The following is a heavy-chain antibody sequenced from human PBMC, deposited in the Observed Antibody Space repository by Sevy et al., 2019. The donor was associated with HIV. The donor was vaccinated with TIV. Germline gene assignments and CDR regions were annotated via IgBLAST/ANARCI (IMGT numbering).Heavy chain of an antibody. CDR1: GGTFSGYS. J-gene: IGHJ4*02. D-gene: IGHD3-10*01. Sequence: ASVKVSCKTSGGTFSGYSISWLRQAPGQGLEWMGGIIAISGTTNYLQRLQGRITINADLSTRTVYMELRSLRSDDTAVYYCARVPTYYYGSATYFESWGQGTLVTVSS. CDR2: IIAISGTT. CDR3: ARVPTYYYGSATYFES. V-gene: IGHV1-69*13.